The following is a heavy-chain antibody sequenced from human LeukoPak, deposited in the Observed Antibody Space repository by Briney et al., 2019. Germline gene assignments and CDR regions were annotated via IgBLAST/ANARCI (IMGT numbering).Heavy chain of an antibody. CDR1: GFTLSTYA. J-gene: IGHJ4*01. CDR3: AKGGHDFNPFYW. CDR2: IKGGGGDP. D-gene: IGHD2-21*02. V-gene: IGHV3-23*01. Sequence: PGGSLRLSCAASGFTLSTYAMGWVSQAPGKGLEWGSSIKGGGGDPFYADSVNGRFTISRDNSKNTLFLQLDSLRAEDTAVYYCAKGGHDFNPFYWWGQGTLVTVSS.